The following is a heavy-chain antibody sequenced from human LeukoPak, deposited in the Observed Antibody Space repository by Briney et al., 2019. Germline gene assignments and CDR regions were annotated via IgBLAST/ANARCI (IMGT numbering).Heavy chain of an antibody. D-gene: IGHD3-22*01. CDR2: VQSSGGT. V-gene: IGHV4-61*02. J-gene: IGHJ4*02. Sequence: EPSETLSLTCTVSGGSIGGGSLYWSWIRQAAGKGLEWIGRVQSSGGTNYNPSLKSRVTISIDTSKNQVSLRLRSVTAADTAVYYCARGPPKGHDDSSDYYVPACFDYWGQGTLVTVSS. CDR1: GGSIGGGSLY. CDR3: ARGPPKGHDDSSDYYVPACFDY.